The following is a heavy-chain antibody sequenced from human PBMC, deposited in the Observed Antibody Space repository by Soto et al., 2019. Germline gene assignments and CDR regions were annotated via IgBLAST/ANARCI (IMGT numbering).Heavy chain of an antibody. CDR1: GDFLSSYY. V-gene: IGHV4-59*01. D-gene: IGHD2-15*01. Sequence: SETLSLTCTVSGDFLSSYYWSWIRQSPVKGLEWIGYIYYSGITNYNASLKSRVTMSIDTSKNQFSLKLNSVTAADTAVYFCARGGCSGGSCKALDYWGPGTRVTVSS. J-gene: IGHJ4*02. CDR2: IYYSGIT. CDR3: ARGGCSGGSCKALDY.